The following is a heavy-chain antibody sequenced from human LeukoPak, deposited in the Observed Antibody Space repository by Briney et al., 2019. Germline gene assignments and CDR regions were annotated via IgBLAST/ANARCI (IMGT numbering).Heavy chain of an antibody. V-gene: IGHV4-59*01. Sequence: SETLSLTCTVSGGSISSYYWSWIRQPPGKGLEWIGYIYYSGSTNYNPSLKSRVTISVDTSKNQFSLKLSSVTAADTAVYYCARGSSPYSYGNPFGYWGQGTLVTVSP. J-gene: IGHJ4*02. CDR1: GGSISSYY. CDR3: ARGSSPYSYGNPFGY. D-gene: IGHD5-18*01. CDR2: IYYSGST.